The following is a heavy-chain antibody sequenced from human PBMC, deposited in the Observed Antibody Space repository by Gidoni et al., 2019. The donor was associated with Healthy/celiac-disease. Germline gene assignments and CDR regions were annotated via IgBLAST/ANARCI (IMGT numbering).Heavy chain of an antibody. D-gene: IGHD3-22*01. CDR3: ASFITMIVGY. V-gene: IGHV4-39*01. Sequence: STYYNPSLKSRVTISVDTSKNQFSLKLSSVTAADTAVYYCASFITMIVGYWGQGTLVTVSS. J-gene: IGHJ4*02. CDR2: ST.